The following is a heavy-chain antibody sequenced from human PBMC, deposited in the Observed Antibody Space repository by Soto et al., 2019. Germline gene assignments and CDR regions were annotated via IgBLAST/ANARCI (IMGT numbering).Heavy chain of an antibody. Sequence: QVQLQESGPGLVKPSQNLSLTCTVSGGSISSGNYYWSWIRQPPGKGLEWIGDSFYRGTTDYNPSSKSRVTISVDTAKNQFSLKLSSVTAADTAVYYCARASPVVTDVWGQGTTVTVSS. CDR1: GGSISSGNYY. CDR2: SFYRGTT. CDR3: ARASPVVTDV. J-gene: IGHJ6*02. D-gene: IGHD5-18*01. V-gene: IGHV4-30-4*01.